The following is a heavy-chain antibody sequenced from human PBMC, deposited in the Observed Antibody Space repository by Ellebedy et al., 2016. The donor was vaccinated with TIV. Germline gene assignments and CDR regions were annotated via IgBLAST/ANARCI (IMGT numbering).Heavy chain of an antibody. CDR2: IYYSWST. J-gene: IGHJ5*02. CDR1: GGSISRSSYY. D-gene: IGHD3-10*01. CDR3: ARWFGELLYVRWFDP. Sequence: SETLSLTCTVSGGSISRSSYYWGWIRQPPGKGLEWIGSIYYSWSTYYNPSLKSRVTMSADTSKNQFSLRLGSVTAADTAGYYRARWFGELLYVRWFDPWGQGTLVTVSS. V-gene: IGHV4-39*01.